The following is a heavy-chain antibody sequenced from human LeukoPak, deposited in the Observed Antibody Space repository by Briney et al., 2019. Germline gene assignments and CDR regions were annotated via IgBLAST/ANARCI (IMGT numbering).Heavy chain of an antibody. D-gene: IGHD1-14*01. CDR1: GFTFNKYE. CDR2: INTSGSTI. J-gene: IGHJ4*02. CDR3: ARNGPGHSFDH. V-gene: IGHV3-48*03. Sequence: PGGSLGLSCAASGFTFNKYEMHWVRKAPGKGLEWLSCINTSGSTIFYADSVKGRFTVSRDNARDSLYLQMNSLRDEDTGVYYCARNGPGHSFDHWGQGSLVTVSS.